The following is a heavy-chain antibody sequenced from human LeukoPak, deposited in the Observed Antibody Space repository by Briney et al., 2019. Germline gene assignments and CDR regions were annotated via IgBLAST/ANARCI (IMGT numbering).Heavy chain of an antibody. Sequence: SETLSLTCTVSGYSISSDYYWGWIRQPPGKGLEWIGSIYHSGSTYYNPSLKSRVTISVDTSKNQFSLKLSSVTVADTAVYYCARGYGGSYFHYYYYMDVWGKGTTVTVSS. J-gene: IGHJ6*03. CDR2: IYHSGST. CDR1: GYSISSDYY. V-gene: IGHV4-38-2*02. CDR3: ARGYGGSYFHYYYYMDV. D-gene: IGHD1-26*01.